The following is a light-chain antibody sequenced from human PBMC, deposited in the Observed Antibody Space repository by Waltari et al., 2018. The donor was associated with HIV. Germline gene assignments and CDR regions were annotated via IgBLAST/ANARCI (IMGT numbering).Light chain of an antibody. J-gene: IGLJ3*02. CDR2: ENN. CDR1: THTIGATY. Sequence: QSVLTQQPSVSAAQGQKVTFSCSGRTHTIGATYVTWYRQLPGTAHKLLIYENNKRPSGIPDRFSGSKSVTSATLGITGLQTGDEADYYCGTWDSNLSAWVFGGGTKLTVL. CDR3: GTWDSNLSAWV. V-gene: IGLV1-51*02.